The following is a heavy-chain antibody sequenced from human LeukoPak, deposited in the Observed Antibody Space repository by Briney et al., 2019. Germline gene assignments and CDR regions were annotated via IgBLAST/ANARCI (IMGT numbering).Heavy chain of an antibody. CDR2: INPILGIA. CDR1: GGTFSSYA. D-gene: IGHD2-21*02. Sequence: ASVKVSRMASGGTFSSYAISWVRPAPGQGREWRGGINPILGIANYAQKFQGRVTITADKSTSTAYMELSSLRSEDTAVYYCARDGAYCGGDCSLLVRLFDYWGQGTLVTVSS. CDR3: ARDGAYCGGDCSLLVRLFDY. V-gene: IGHV1-69*04. J-gene: IGHJ4*02.